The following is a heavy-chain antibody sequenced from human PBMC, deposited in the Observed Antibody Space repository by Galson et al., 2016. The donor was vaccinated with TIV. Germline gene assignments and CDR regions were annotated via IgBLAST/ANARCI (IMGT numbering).Heavy chain of an antibody. Sequence: SLRLSCAASGFTFSDYSMSWIRQAPGKGLEWISYISGSGITTYYADSVKGRFTISRDNAKNSPFLHMNSLRAEDTAVYYCATGFVPPAIDYWGQGNLLTVSS. CDR3: ATGFVPPAIDY. CDR1: GFTFSDYS. V-gene: IGHV3-11*01. J-gene: IGHJ4*02. CDR2: ISGSGITT. D-gene: IGHD2-2*02.